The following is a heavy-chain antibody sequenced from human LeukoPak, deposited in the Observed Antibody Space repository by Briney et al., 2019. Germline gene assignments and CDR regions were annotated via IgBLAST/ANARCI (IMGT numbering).Heavy chain of an antibody. D-gene: IGHD3-22*01. CDR1: GFTFSSYA. V-gene: IGHV3-23*01. CDR3: AKDLVTMIVVDDAFDI. CDR2: ITGSGGST. Sequence: GGSLRLSCAASGFTFSSYAMSWVRQAPGKGLQWVSSITGSGGSTYYADSVKGRFTISRDNSKNTLYLQMNSLRAEDTAVYYCAKDLVTMIVVDDAFDIWGQGTMVTVSS. J-gene: IGHJ3*02.